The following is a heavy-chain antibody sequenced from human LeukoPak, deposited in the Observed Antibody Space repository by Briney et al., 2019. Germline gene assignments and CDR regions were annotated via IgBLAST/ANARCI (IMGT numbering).Heavy chain of an antibody. Sequence: PSETLSLTCVVSGGSISSSNWWNWVRQPPGKGLEWIGEIYHRGNTNYNPSLKSRVTMSLERSRNRFSLNLSSMTAADTAMYYCARSSYDTSGSYYFDYWGQGALVTVSS. CDR1: GGSISSSNW. D-gene: IGHD3-22*01. CDR2: IYHRGNT. V-gene: IGHV4-4*02. CDR3: ARSSYDTSGSYYFDY. J-gene: IGHJ4*02.